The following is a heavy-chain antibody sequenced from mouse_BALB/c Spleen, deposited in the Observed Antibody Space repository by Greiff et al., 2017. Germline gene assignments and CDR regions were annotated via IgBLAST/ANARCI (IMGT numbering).Heavy chain of an antibody. CDR2: ISYSGST. V-gene: IGHV3-8*02. Sequence: VQLKESGPSLVKPSQTLSLTCSVTGDSITSGYWNWIRKFPGNKLEYMGYISYSGSTYYNPSLKSRISITRDTSKNQYYLQLNSVTTEDTATYYCARRRSVIGSSDWYFDVWGAGTTVTVSS. D-gene: IGHD1-1*01. CDR1: GDSITSGY. J-gene: IGHJ1*01. CDR3: ARRRSVIGSSDWYFDV.